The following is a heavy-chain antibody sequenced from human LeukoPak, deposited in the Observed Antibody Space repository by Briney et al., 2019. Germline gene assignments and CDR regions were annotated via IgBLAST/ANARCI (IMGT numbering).Heavy chain of an antibody. CDR2: IRYDGSKK. J-gene: IGHJ4*02. D-gene: IGHD6-19*01. Sequence: GGSLRLSCAAAGFTFSSYGIHWVRQAPGKGLEWVAFIRYDGSKKYYAESVKGRFIISRDNAKNTLYLQMNSLRAEDTGVYYCAKENSSGFLFWGQGTLVTVSS. CDR1: GFTFSSYG. V-gene: IGHV3-30*02. CDR3: AKENSSGFLF.